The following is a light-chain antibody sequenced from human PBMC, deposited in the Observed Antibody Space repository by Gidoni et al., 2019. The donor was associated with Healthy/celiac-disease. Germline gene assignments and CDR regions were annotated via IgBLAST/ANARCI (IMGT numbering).Light chain of an antibody. CDR3: MQALQTPPYT. CDR1: QILLHSNGYNY. CDR2: LGS. J-gene: IGKJ2*01. Sequence: IVMTQSPLSLPVTPGEPASISCRSSQILLHSNGYNYLDWYLQKPGQSPQLLIYLGSNRASGVPDRFSGSGSGTDFTLKISRVEAEDVGVYYCMQALQTPPYTFGQGTKLEIK. V-gene: IGKV2-28*01.